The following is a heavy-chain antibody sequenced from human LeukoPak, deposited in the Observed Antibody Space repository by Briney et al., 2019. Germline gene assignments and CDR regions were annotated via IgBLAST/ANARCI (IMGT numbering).Heavy chain of an antibody. CDR3: ARDYGDLYYYYYMDV. D-gene: IGHD4-17*01. J-gene: IGHJ6*03. Sequence: GGSLRLSCAASGFTVSSNYMSWVRQAPGKGLEWVSVIYSGGRTYYADSVKGRFTISRDNSKNTLYLQMNSLRAEDTAVYYCARDYGDLYYYYYMDVWRKGTTVTVSS. CDR2: IYSGGRT. V-gene: IGHV3-66*02. CDR1: GFTVSSNY.